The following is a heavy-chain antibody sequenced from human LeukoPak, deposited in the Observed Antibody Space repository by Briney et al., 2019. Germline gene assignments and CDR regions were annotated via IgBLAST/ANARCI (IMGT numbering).Heavy chain of an antibody. V-gene: IGHV4-61*08. CDR1: GGSISSGGYY. CDR3: ARANTHYYDSSGYRD. CDR2: IYYSGST. D-gene: IGHD3-22*01. J-gene: IGHJ4*02. Sequence: PSQTLSLTCTVSGGSISSGGYYWSWIRQPPGKGLEWIGYIYYSGSTNYNPSLKSRVTISVDTSKNQFSLKLSSVTAADTAVYYCARANTHYYDSSGYRDWGQGTLVTVSS.